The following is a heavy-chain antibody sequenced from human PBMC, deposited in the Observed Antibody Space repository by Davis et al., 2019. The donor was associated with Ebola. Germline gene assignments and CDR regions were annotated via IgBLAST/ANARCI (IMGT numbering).Heavy chain of an antibody. V-gene: IGHV4-59*08. Sequence: PSETLSLTCTVSGGSISSYYWSWIRQPPGKGLEWIGYIYYSGSTNYNPSLKSRVTMSVDTSKNQFSLKLSSVTAADTAVYYCARGPHGYYFDYWGQGTLVTVSS. CDR1: GGSISSYY. J-gene: IGHJ4*02. CDR3: ARGPHGYYFDY. CDR2: IYYSGST.